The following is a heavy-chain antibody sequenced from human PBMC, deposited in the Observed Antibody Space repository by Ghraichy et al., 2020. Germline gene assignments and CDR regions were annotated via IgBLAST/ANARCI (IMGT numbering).Heavy chain of an antibody. CDR3: AREPGIAAAGSPQNWFDP. CDR2: IIPIFGTA. Sequence: SVKVSCKASGGTFSSYAISWVRQAPGQGLEWMGGIIPIFGTANYAQKFQGRVTITADKSTSTAYMELSSLRSEDTAVYYCAREPGIAAAGSPQNWFDPWGQGTLVTVSS. D-gene: IGHD6-13*01. CDR1: GGTFSSYA. J-gene: IGHJ5*02. V-gene: IGHV1-69*06.